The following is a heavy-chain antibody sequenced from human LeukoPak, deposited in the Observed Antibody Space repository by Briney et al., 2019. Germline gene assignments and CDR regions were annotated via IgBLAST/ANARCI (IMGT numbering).Heavy chain of an antibody. CDR3: ARHSIWSGYSRVDY. CDR2: IYYSGST. Sequence: PSETLSLTCTVSGGSISSGGYYWSWIRQHPGKGLEWIGYIYYSGSTYYNPSLKSRVTISVDTSKNQFSLKLSSVTAADTAVYYCARHSIWSGYSRVDYWGQGTLVTVSS. V-gene: IGHV4-31*03. J-gene: IGHJ4*02. CDR1: GGSISSGGYY. D-gene: IGHD3-3*01.